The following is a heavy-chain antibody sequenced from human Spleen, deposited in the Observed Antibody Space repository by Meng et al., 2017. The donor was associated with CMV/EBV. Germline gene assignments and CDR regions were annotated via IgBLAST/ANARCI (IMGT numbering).Heavy chain of an antibody. D-gene: IGHD2-2*01. CDR1: GYTFIGYY. CDR3: ARERYLVPAASPDYYYYGMDV. CDR2: INPETGDA. J-gene: IGHJ6*02. Sequence: ASVKVSCKPSGYTFIGYYMHWMRQAPGQGLEWMGWINPETGDANYAQKFQGRVTMTRDTFITTAYMEVSRMTSDDTAVYYCARERYLVPAASPDYYYYGMDVWGQGTTVTVSS. V-gene: IGHV1-2*02.